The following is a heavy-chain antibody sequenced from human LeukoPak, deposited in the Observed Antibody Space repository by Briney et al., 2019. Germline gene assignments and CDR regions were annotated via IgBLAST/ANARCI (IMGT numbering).Heavy chain of an antibody. Sequence: PSETLSLTCTVSGGSISSYYWSWIRQPPGKGLEWIGCIYYSGNTNYNPSLKSRVTISVDTSRNQFSLKLRSVTAADTAVYYCASTYIPSDAFNIWGQGTLVTVSS. CDR2: IYYSGNT. V-gene: IGHV4-59*01. D-gene: IGHD2-21*01. CDR3: ASTYIPSDAFNI. J-gene: IGHJ3*02. CDR1: GGSISSYY.